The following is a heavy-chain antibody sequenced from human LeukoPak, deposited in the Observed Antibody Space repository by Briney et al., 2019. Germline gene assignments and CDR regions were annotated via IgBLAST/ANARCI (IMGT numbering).Heavy chain of an antibody. CDR3: ASFPTPHYYDSSGYSLDY. CDR2: IYHSGST. J-gene: IGHJ4*02. Sequence: SETLSLTCTVSGYSISSGYYWGWIRQPPGKGLEWIGSIYHSGSTYYNPSLKSRVTISVDTSKNQFSLKLSSVTAADTAVYYCASFPTPHYYDSSGYSLDYWGQGTLVTVSS. CDR1: GYSISSGYY. V-gene: IGHV4-38-2*02. D-gene: IGHD3-22*01.